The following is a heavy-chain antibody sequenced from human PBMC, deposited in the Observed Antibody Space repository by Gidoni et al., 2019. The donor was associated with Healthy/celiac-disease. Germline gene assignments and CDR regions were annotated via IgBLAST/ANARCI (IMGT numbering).Heavy chain of an antibody. V-gene: IGHV4-34*01. CDR1: GGSFSGYY. CDR2: INHSGST. J-gene: IGHJ6*02. D-gene: IGHD3-9*01. CDR3: ARLADDILTGYYNASSYYYGMDV. Sequence: QVQLQQWGAGLLKPSETLSLTCAVYGGSFSGYYWSWIRQPPGKGLEGIGEINHSGSTNYNPSLKSRVTISVDTSKNQFSLKLSSVTAAETAVYYCARLADDILTGYYNASSYYYGMDVWGQGTTVTVSS.